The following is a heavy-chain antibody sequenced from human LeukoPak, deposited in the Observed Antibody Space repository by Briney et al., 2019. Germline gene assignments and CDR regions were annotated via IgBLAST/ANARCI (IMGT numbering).Heavy chain of an antibody. CDR1: GGSISSYY. D-gene: IGHD2-15*01. CDR2: IYYSGST. Sequence: SETLSLTCTVSGGSISSYYWSWIRQPPGKGLEWIGYIYYSGSTNYNPSLKSRVTISVDTSKNQFSLKLSSVTAADTAVYYCARLDRLSYSPDDAFDIWGQGTMVTVSS. J-gene: IGHJ3*02. V-gene: IGHV4-59*08. CDR3: ARLDRLSYSPDDAFDI.